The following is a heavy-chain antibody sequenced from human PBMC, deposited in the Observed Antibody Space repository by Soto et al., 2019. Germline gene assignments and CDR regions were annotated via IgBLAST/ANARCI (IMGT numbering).Heavy chain of an antibody. CDR2: ISAYNGNT. Sequence: QVQLVQSGAEVKKPGASVKVSCKASGYTFTSYGISWVRQAPGQGLEWMGWISAYNGNTNYAQKLQGRVTMTTDTSTSTADMERRSLRSDDTAVYYCARVVEYSSGWRKVAYYYYGMDVWGQGTTVTVSS. J-gene: IGHJ6*02. CDR3: ARVVEYSSGWRKVAYYYYGMDV. CDR1: GYTFTSYG. V-gene: IGHV1-18*01. D-gene: IGHD6-19*01.